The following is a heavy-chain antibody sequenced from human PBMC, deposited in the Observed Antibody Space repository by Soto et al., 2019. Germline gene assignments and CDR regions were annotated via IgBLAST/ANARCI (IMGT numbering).Heavy chain of an antibody. D-gene: IGHD3-9*01. CDR1: GYTFTSYY. CDR3: ARDPYVDYSVRIGYYGLDV. V-gene: IGHV1-46*01. J-gene: IGHJ6*02. Sequence: ASVKVSCKASGYTFTSYYMHWVRQAPGQGLEWMGIINPSGGSTSYAQKFQGRVTMTRDTSTSTVYMELSSLRSEDTAVYYCARDPYVDYSVRIGYYGLDVWGQGTTVTVSS. CDR2: INPSGGST.